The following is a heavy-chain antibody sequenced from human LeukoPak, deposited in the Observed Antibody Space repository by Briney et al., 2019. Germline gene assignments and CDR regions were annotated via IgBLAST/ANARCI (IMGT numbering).Heavy chain of an antibody. Sequence: GGSLRLSCAASGHIVSGDYMSWVRQAPGKGLEWVSAISGSGGSTYYADSVKGRFTISRDNSKNTLYLQMNSLRAEDTAVYYCANPQGVYDIAYWGQGTLVTVSS. V-gene: IGHV3-23*01. CDR3: ANPQGVYDIAY. J-gene: IGHJ4*02. CDR1: GHIVSGDY. CDR2: ISGSGGST. D-gene: IGHD3-9*01.